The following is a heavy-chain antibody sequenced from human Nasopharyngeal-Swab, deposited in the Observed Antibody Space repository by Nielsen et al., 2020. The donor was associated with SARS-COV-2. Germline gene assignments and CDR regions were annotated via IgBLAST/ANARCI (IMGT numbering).Heavy chain of an antibody. CDR3: ARDITEVRSLEWKPFVDYYGMDI. CDR1: GFTVRSFG. V-gene: IGHV3-33*01. D-gene: IGHD3-3*01. J-gene: IGHJ6*02. CDR2: LWYDGSSK. Sequence: GESLKISCAASGFTVRSFGMHWVRQAPGKGLEWVANLWYDGSSKRFADSVKGRFIISRDDSKNTWYLQMDTLRAEDTAVYYCARDITEVRSLEWKPFVDYYGMDIWGQGTTVSVSS.